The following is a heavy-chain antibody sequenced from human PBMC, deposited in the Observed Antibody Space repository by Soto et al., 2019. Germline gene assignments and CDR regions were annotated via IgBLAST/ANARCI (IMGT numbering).Heavy chain of an antibody. CDR2: INHSGST. Sequence: SETLSLTCAVYGGSFSGYYWSWIRQPPGKGLEWIGEINHSGSTNYNPSLKSRVTISVDTSKNQYSLKLSSVTAADTVVYYCARVPIVVVPAARYYYYYMDVWGKGTTVTVSS. V-gene: IGHV4-34*01. D-gene: IGHD2-2*01. CDR1: GGSFSGYY. CDR3: ARVPIVVVPAARYYYYYMDV. J-gene: IGHJ6*03.